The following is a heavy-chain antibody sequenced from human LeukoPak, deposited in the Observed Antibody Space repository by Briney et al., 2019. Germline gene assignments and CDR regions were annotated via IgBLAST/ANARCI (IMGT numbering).Heavy chain of an antibody. CDR2: TYYRSKWYN. J-gene: IGHJ5*02. V-gene: IGHV6-1*01. CDR3: ARGKRTTIFGVVTGNWFDP. Sequence: SQTLSLPCAISGDSVSSNSAAWNWIRQSPSRGLEWLGRTYYRSKWYNDYAVSVKSRITINPDTSKNQFSLQLNSVTPEDTAVYYCARGKRTTIFGVVTGNWFDPWGQGTLVTVSS. D-gene: IGHD3-3*01. CDR1: GDSVSSNSAA.